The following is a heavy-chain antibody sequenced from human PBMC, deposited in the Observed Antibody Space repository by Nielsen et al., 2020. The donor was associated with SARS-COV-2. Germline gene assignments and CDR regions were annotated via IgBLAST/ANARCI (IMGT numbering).Heavy chain of an antibody. Sequence: GESLKISCAASGFLFSNYAMHWVRQAPGKGLEWVALTSYDGNKDYADSVKGRFTISRDISKKTLYLQMHSLGAEDTAVYYCARDSHERGYGPNDYWGQGTLVSVSS. CDR2: TSYDGNK. CDR3: ARDSHERGYGPNDY. CDR1: GFLFSNYA. D-gene: IGHD5-12*01. V-gene: IGHV3-30*04. J-gene: IGHJ4*02.